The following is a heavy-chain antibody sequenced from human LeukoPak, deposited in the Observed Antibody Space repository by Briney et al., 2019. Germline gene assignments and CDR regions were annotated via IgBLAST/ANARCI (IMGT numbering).Heavy chain of an antibody. Sequence: ASVKVSCKASGYTFTSYYMHWVRQAPGQGLEWMGLINPNSGGTNYAQKFQGRVTMTRDTSISTAYMELSRLRSDDTAVYYCARDTSSWGVVDYWGQGTLVTVSS. CDR3: ARDTSSWGVVDY. CDR1: GYTFTSYY. J-gene: IGHJ4*02. V-gene: IGHV1-2*06. D-gene: IGHD6-13*01. CDR2: INPNSGGT.